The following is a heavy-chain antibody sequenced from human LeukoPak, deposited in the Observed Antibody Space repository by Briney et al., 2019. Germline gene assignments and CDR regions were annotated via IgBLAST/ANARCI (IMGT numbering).Heavy chain of an antibody. Sequence: GGSLRLSCAASGFTFSSYSMNWVRQAPGKGLEWVSYISSSSSTIYYADSVKGRFTISRDNAKNSLYLQMNSLRAEDTAVYYCAKGEGYYGSGSYYILSKPVDYWGQGTLVTVSS. J-gene: IGHJ4*02. CDR1: GFTFSSYS. CDR3: AKGEGYYGSGSYYILSKPVDY. CDR2: ISSSSSTI. V-gene: IGHV3-48*01. D-gene: IGHD3-10*01.